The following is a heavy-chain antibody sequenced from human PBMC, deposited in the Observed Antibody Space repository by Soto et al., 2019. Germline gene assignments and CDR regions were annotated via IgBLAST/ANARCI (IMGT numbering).Heavy chain of an antibody. Sequence: QITLKESGPTLAKPTQTLTLTCTFSGFSLSTSGVGVGWIRQPPGKALEWLALLYWDDDKGYSPTLQGRLTITKDTAKNQVVLTSTNMDPVDTATYCCAHIRSSGWWLAPWGQGTLVTVSS. V-gene: IGHV2-5*02. CDR1: GFSLSTSGVG. CDR3: AHIRSSGWWLAP. D-gene: IGHD6-25*01. J-gene: IGHJ5*02. CDR2: LYWDDDK.